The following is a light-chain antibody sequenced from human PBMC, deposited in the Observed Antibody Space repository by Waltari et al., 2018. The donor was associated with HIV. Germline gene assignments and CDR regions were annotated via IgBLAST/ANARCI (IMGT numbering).Light chain of an antibody. J-gene: IGLJ2*01. Sequence: SYVLTQAPSVSVAPGQTARITCGGNNIGSSSVNWYQQKPGQAPVLVVYDDSDRPSGIPERIYGSNSGNTATLTINRVEAGDEADYSCQVWDSNSDDYVFGGGTKLTVL. V-gene: IGLV3-21*02. CDR3: QVWDSNSDDYV. CDR1: NIGSSS. CDR2: DDS.